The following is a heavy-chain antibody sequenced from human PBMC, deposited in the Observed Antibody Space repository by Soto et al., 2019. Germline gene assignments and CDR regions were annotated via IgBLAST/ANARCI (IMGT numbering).Heavy chain of an antibody. V-gene: IGHV4-31*03. CDR3: ARHSSGWYGGLGY. J-gene: IGHJ4*02. D-gene: IGHD6-19*01. CDR2: IHHRGLV. Sequence: SETLSLTCSVSGGSISSGDYYCSWIRQVPGRGLEWIGYIHHRGLVYYNPSLKSRAAISVDTSKNQFSLKLSSVTAADTAVYYCARHSSGWYGGLGYWGQGTLVTVSS. CDR1: GGSISSGDYY.